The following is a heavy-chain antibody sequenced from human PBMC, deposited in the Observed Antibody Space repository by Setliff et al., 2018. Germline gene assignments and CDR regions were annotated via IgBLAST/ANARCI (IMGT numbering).Heavy chain of an antibody. Sequence: PSETLSLTCTVSGDSISSGDYFWSWIRQPPGKGLEWIAYIYHSGSAYYNPSLKSRVTMSVDTSKNQFSLHLTSVAAADTAVYYCAREVGTSTSSDAFDVWGQGMMVTVSS. D-gene: IGHD1-26*01. J-gene: IGHJ3*01. CDR2: IYHSGSA. CDR3: AREVGTSTSSDAFDV. V-gene: IGHV4-30-4*08. CDR1: GDSISSGDYF.